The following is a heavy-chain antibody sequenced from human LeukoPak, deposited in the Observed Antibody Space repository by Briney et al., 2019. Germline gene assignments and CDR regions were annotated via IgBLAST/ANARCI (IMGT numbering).Heavy chain of an antibody. CDR3: ARDLSPYGGNGFGY. D-gene: IGHD4-23*01. Sequence: SETLSLTCTVSGGYISSSSYYWGWIRQPPGKGLEWLGSIYYSGSTYYNPSLKSRVTISVDTSKNQFSLKLSSVTATDTAVYYCARDLSPYGGNGFGYWGQGTLVTVSS. V-gene: IGHV4-39*07. CDR1: GGYISSSSYY. J-gene: IGHJ4*02. CDR2: IYYSGST.